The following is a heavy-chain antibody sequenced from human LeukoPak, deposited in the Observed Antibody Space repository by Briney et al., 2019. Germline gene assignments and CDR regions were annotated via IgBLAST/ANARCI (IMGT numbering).Heavy chain of an antibody. CDR3: ARDYYYYDSSGTTFEDY. J-gene: IGHJ4*02. D-gene: IGHD3-22*01. CDR2: ISSSSSYI. V-gene: IGHV3-21*01. CDR1: GFTFSSYS. Sequence: GGSLRLSCAASGFTFSSYSMNWVRQAPGKGLEWVSSISSSSSYIYYADSVKGRFTISRDNAKSSLYLQLNSLRADDTAVYYCARDYYYYDSSGTTFEDYWGQGTLVTVSS.